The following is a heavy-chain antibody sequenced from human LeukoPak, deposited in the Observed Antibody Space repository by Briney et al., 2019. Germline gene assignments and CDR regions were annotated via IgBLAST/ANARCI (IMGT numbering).Heavy chain of an antibody. CDR2: IYHSGST. V-gene: IGHV4-38-2*01. Sequence: PSETLSLTCAVSGYSISSGYYWGWIRQPPGRGLEWIGSIYHSGSTYYNPSLKSRVTISVDTSKNPFSLKLSSVTAADTAVYYCARGGIAGDNWFDPWGQGTLVTVSS. CDR3: ARGGIAGDNWFDP. J-gene: IGHJ5*02. CDR1: GYSISSGYY. D-gene: IGHD6-13*01.